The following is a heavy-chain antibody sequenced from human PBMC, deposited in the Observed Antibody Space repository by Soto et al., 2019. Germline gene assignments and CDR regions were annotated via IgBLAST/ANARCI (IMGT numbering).Heavy chain of an antibody. Sequence: QVQLVQSGAEVKKPGPSVKVSCKASGYTFTSYGISWVRQAPGQGLEWMEWISAYNGNTNYAQKLQGRVTMTTDPSTSTAYMELRSLRSDDTAVYYCARDASAAGTYYYYGMDVWGQGTTVTVSS. V-gene: IGHV1-18*01. CDR1: GYTFTSYG. CDR3: ARDASAAGTYYYYGMDV. D-gene: IGHD6-13*01. CDR2: ISAYNGNT. J-gene: IGHJ6*02.